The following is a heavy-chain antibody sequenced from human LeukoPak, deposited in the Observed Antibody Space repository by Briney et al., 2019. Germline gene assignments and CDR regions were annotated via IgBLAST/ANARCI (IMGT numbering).Heavy chain of an antibody. CDR2: INHSGST. D-gene: IGHD5-18*01. CDR3: ALAAMVGGRVDY. V-gene: IGHV4-34*01. Sequence: SETLSLTCAVYGGSFSGYCWSWIRQPPGKGLEWIGEINHSGSTNYNPSLKSRVTISVDTSKNQFSLKLSSVTAADTAVYYCALAAMVGGRVDYWGQGTLVTVSS. CDR1: GGSFSGYC. J-gene: IGHJ4*02.